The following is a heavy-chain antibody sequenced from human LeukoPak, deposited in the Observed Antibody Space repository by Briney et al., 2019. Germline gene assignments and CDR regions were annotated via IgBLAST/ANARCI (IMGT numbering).Heavy chain of an antibody. CDR2: IIPIFGTA. CDR1: GGTFSSYA. D-gene: IGHD3-10*01. V-gene: IGHV1-69*13. J-gene: IGHJ4*02. CDR3: AKVGMSLDLVFDY. Sequence: ASVKVSCKASGGTFSSYAISWVRQAPGQGLEWMGGIIPIFGTANYAQKFQGRVTITADESTSTAYMELSSLRSEDTAVYYCAKVGMSLDLVFDYWGQGTLVTVSS.